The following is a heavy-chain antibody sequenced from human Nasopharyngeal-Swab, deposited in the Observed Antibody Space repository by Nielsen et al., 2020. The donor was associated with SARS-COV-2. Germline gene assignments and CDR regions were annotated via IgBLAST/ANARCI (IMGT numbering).Heavy chain of an antibody. V-gene: IGHV3-21*01. D-gene: IGHD1-7*01. CDR2: ISSSSSYI. CDR1: GFTFSSYS. Sequence: GESLKISCAASGFTFSSYSMNWVRQAPGKGLEWVSSISSSSSYIYYADSVKGRFTISRDNAKNSLYLQMNSLRAEDTAVYYCATGAGTTIYYYYGMDVWGKGTTVTVSS. CDR3: ATGAGTTIYYYYGMDV. J-gene: IGHJ6*04.